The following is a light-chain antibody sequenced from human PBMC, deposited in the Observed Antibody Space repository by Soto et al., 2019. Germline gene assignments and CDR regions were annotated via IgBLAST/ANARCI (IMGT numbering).Light chain of an antibody. Sequence: IAMTQSPSTLSASVGDRVTITCRASQSIERWLAWYQQNPGEAPQLLIFKANTGRRGVPSRFRGSGSGTEFPLTISGLQPDDFATYYCQQYCGHSPGITFGGGTKVDIK. CDR3: QQYCGHSPGIT. CDR1: QSIERW. CDR2: KAN. V-gene: IGKV1-5*03. J-gene: IGKJ4*01.